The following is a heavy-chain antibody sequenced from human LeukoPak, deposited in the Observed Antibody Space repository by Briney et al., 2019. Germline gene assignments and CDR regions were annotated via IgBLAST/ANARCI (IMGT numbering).Heavy chain of an antibody. CDR3: AKWGFLVTAIDY. Sequence: GGSLRLSCAASGFTFSSYAMSWVRQAPGKGLEWVSAISGSGGSTYYADSVKARFTISRDNSKNTLYLQMNSLRAEDTAVYYCAKWGFLVTAIDYWGQGTLVTVSS. D-gene: IGHD2-21*02. CDR2: ISGSGGST. V-gene: IGHV3-23*01. J-gene: IGHJ4*02. CDR1: GFTFSSYA.